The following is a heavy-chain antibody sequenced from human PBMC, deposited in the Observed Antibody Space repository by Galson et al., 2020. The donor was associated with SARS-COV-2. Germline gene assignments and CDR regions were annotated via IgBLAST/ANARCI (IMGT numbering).Heavy chain of an antibody. CDR1: GFTFSSYG. Sequence: GGSLRLSCAASGFTFSSYGMHWVRQAPGKGLEWVAVIWYDGSNKYYADSVKGRFTISRDNSKNTLYLQMNSLRAEDTAVYYCARDPAPHYYDSSGYHDYWCQGTLVTVSS. V-gene: IGHV3-33*01. CDR3: ARDPAPHYYDSSGYHDY. CDR2: IWYDGSNK. D-gene: IGHD3-22*01. J-gene: IGHJ4*02.